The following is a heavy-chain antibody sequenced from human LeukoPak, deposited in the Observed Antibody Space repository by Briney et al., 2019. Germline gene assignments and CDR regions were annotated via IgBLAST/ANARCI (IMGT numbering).Heavy chain of an antibody. Sequence: ASVKVSCKASGYTFTDYYIHWVRQAPGQGLEWMGWINPNSGDTNSAQNFQGRVTITRDTSASTAYMELSSLRSEDMAVYYCARGAKFRSYGSGTYYTSLPFDPWGQGTLVTVSS. CDR2: INPNSGDT. CDR1: GYTFTDYY. V-gene: IGHV1-2*02. CDR3: ARGAKFRSYGSGTYYTSLPFDP. D-gene: IGHD3-10*01. J-gene: IGHJ5*02.